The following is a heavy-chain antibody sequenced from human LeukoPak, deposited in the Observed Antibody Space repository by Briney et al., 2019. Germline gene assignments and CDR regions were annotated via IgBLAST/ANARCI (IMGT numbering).Heavy chain of an antibody. Sequence: GGSLRLSCAVSGFSFSDAWMSWVRQTPGKGLEWVGRIESKTDGGTTDYAALVKGRFTISRDDSTNTLYLQMNSLKSEDTAVYYCTTYGSGRKFDYWGQGVLVTVSS. D-gene: IGHD3-10*01. V-gene: IGHV3-15*04. J-gene: IGHJ4*02. CDR1: GFSFSDAW. CDR2: IESKTDGGTT. CDR3: TTYGSGRKFDY.